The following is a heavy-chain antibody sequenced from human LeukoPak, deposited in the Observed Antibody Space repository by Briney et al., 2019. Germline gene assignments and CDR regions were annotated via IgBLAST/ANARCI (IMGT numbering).Heavy chain of an antibody. CDR2: IYTGGST. J-gene: IGHJ4*02. Sequence: GGSLRLSCAVSGFAVSSDSMTWVRQGPGKGLEWVSIIYTGGSTYYADSVKGRFTNSTDNSQNTLYLQMNSLRVEDTAVYYCARGQGEGFDFWGQGTLVTVSS. V-gene: IGHV3-53*01. D-gene: IGHD3-16*01. CDR1: GFAVSSDS. CDR3: ARGQGEGFDF.